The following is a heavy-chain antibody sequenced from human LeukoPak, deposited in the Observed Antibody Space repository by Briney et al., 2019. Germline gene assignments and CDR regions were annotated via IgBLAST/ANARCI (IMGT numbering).Heavy chain of an antibody. D-gene: IGHD5-18*01. V-gene: IGHV3-11*01. CDR1: GFTFSDYY. CDR2: ISSSGSTI. Sequence: GGSLRLSCAASGFTFSDYYMSWIRQAPGKGLEWVSYISSSGSTIYYADSVKGRFTISRDNAKNSLYLQMNSLRAEDTAVYYCARGGYSYDNYYYYYYMDVWGKGTTVTISS. J-gene: IGHJ6*03. CDR3: ARGGYSYDNYYYYYYMDV.